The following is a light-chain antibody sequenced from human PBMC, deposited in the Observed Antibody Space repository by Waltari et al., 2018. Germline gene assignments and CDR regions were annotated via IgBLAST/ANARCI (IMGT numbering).Light chain of an antibody. CDR2: GSS. CDR3: QSYDSSLSGCV. Sequence: QSVLTQPPSVSAAPGQRVTIPCTGRNSNIGAGYDVQWYQQLPGTPPKLLISGSSNRHSGVPDRFSGSKSGTSASLAITGLQAEDEADYYCQSYDSSLSGCVFGTGTKVTVL. J-gene: IGLJ1*01. CDR1: NSNIGAGYD. V-gene: IGLV1-40*01.